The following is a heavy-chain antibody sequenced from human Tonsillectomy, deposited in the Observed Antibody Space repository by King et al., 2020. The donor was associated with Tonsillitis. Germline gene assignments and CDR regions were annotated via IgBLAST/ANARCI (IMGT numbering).Heavy chain of an antibody. V-gene: IGHV4-30-4*01. D-gene: IGHD3-10*01. Sequence: VQLQESGPGLVKPSQTLSLTCTVSGGSVSRGDYYWNWIRQPPGKGLEWIAYIYYNGTTYYKPSLKSRLSFSIDTSNNQISLKLNSVTAADTAVYYCARLPLVWFGESGGMDVWGQGTTVTVSS. CDR1: GGSVSRGDYY. CDR2: IYYNGTT. CDR3: ARLPLVWFGESGGMDV. J-gene: IGHJ6*02.